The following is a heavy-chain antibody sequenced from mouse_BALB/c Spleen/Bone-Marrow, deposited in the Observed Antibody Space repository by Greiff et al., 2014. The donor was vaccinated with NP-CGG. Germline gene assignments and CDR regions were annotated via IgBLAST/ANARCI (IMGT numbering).Heavy chain of an antibody. D-gene: IGHD2-2*01. CDR1: GFTFSSYD. CDR2: IGSGGSYT. V-gene: IGHV5-6*02. CDR3: SRLSYVYDGAWFAY. J-gene: IGHJ3*01. Sequence: DVKLVESGGDLVRPGGSLKLSCAASGFTFSSYDMSWVRQTPDKRLEWVATIGSGGSYTYYPDSVKGRFTISRDNAKNTLYLQMSSLKSEDTAMYYCSRLSYVYDGAWFAYWGQGTLVTVSA.